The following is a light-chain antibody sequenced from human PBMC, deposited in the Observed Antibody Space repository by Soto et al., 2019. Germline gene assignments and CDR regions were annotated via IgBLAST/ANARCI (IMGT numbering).Light chain of an antibody. Sequence: EIVMTQSPATLSLSPGERATLSCRASQSVSNNYLAWYQQKRGQAPRLLIYDSSNRATGIPARFSGSGSGTGFSLTISSLEPEDFAVYYCQQRSNWPLTFGGGTKVDIK. CDR2: DSS. J-gene: IGKJ4*01. V-gene: IGKV3-11*01. CDR3: QQRSNWPLT. CDR1: QSVSNNY.